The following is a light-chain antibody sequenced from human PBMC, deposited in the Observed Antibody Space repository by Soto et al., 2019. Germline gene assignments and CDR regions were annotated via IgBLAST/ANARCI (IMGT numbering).Light chain of an antibody. Sequence: QSALTQPASVSGSPGQSITISCTGTSSDVGGYNYVSWYQQHPGKAPKLMIYEVSNRPSGVSNRFSGSKSGNTASLTISGVQAEDEADYYCSSYTSISTVFGGGTKLTVL. CDR3: SSYTSISTV. V-gene: IGLV2-14*01. CDR1: SSDVGGYNY. J-gene: IGLJ2*01. CDR2: EVS.